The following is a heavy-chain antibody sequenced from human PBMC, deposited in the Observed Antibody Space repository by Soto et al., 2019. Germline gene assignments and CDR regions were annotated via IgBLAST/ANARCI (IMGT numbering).Heavy chain of an antibody. J-gene: IGHJ4*02. Sequence: QVQLVESGGGVVQPGRSLRLSCAASGFTFSSYAMHWVRQASGKGLEWVAVISYDGSNKYYADSVKGRFTISRDNSKNTLYLQMNSLRAEDTAVYYCARGPFTGDLAPFDYWGQGTLVTVSS. CDR1: GFTFSSYA. CDR2: ISYDGSNK. V-gene: IGHV3-30-3*01. D-gene: IGHD7-27*01. CDR3: ARGPFTGDLAPFDY.